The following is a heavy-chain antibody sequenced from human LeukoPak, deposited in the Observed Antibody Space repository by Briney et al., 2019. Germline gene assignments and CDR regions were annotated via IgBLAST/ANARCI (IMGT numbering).Heavy chain of an antibody. J-gene: IGHJ5*02. D-gene: IGHD2-15*01. Sequence: GESLKISCKGSGYSINNYWIGWVRQMPGKGLEWVGIIYPADSDIRYSPSFQGQVTISADKSISTVYLQWSSLKASDTAMYYCARQEYCSGGSCYTWFDPWGQGTLVTVSS. CDR3: ARQEYCSGGSCYTWFDP. CDR1: GYSINNYW. CDR2: IYPADSDI. V-gene: IGHV5-51*01.